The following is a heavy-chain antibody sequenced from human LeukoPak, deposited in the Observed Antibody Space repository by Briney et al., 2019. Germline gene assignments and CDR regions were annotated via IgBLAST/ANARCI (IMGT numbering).Heavy chain of an antibody. D-gene: IGHD3-3*01. J-gene: IGHJ5*02. V-gene: IGHV1-2*02. CDR1: GYTFTGYY. CDR2: INPNSGGT. Sequence: ASVKVSCKASGYTFTGYYMHWVRQAPGQGLEWMGWINPNSGGTNYAQKFQGRVTMTRDTSISTAYMELSRLRSEDTAVYYCARLWVNYDFWSGYHYDPWGQGTLVTVSS. CDR3: ARLWVNYDFWSGYHYDP.